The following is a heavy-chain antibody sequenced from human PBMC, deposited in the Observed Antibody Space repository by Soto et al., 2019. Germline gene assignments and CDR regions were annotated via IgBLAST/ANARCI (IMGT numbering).Heavy chain of an antibody. D-gene: IGHD2-15*01. CDR2: IIPIFGTA. Sequence: SVKVSCKASGGTFSSYAISWVRQAPGQGLEWMGGIIPIFGTANYAQKFQGRVTITADKSTSTAYMELSSLRSGDTAVYYCARGPSRRIFRTSYGMDVWGQGTTVTVSS. CDR1: GGTFSSYA. J-gene: IGHJ6*02. CDR3: ARGPSRRIFRTSYGMDV. V-gene: IGHV1-69*06.